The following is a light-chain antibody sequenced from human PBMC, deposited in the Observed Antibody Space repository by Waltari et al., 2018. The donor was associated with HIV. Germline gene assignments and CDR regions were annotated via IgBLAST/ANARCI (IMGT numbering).Light chain of an antibody. CDR3: QHYVRSPIT. V-gene: IGKV3-20*01. CDR2: GVW. Sequence: DIVLTQSPGTLSLSPGERATLSCRATETIENNYLAWYQQKPGQAPRLLSYGVWSRATVIPDRFIGSGSGTDFTLTISRLESEDFAVYYCQHYVRSPITFGQGTRLEIK. CDR1: ETIENNY. J-gene: IGKJ5*01.